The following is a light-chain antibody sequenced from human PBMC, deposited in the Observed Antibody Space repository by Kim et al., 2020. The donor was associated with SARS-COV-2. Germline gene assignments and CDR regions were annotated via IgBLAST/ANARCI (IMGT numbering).Light chain of an antibody. Sequence: ASVRDRVTLTCRASQGISNYLASYQQKPGKVPQLLIYAASTLQSVVPSWCSGSGSGTDFTLTISRLQPEDVATYYCQKYNSAPLTFGQGTKVDIK. CDR1: QGISNY. CDR2: AAS. CDR3: QKYNSAPLT. J-gene: IGKJ1*01. V-gene: IGKV1-27*01.